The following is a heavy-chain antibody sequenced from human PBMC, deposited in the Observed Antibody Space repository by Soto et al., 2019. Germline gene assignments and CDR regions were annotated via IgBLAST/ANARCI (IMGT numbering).Heavy chain of an antibody. V-gene: IGHV1-69*13. Sequence: ASVKVSCKASGGTFSSYRFNWVRQARGQGLEWLGGIVTIYRTADYAQKFQGRVTITADESTRTVYMELSSLKSQDKALYYCARDSGAKLSSSWGQGTLVTVSS. CDR1: GGTFSSYR. CDR3: ARDSGAKLSSS. D-gene: IGHD6-13*01. J-gene: IGHJ4*02. CDR2: IVTIYRTA.